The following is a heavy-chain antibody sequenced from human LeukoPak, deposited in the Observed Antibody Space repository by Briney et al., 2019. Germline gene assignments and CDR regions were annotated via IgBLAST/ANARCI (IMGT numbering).Heavy chain of an antibody. CDR3: AKDYCSGGSCYPPFDY. CDR1: GFTFSSYA. J-gene: IGHJ4*02. V-gene: IGHV3-23*01. D-gene: IGHD2-15*01. Sequence: GGSLRLSCAASGFTFSSYAMSWVRQAPGKGLEWVSAISGSGGSTYYADSVKGRFTISRDNSKNTLYLQMNSLRAEDTALYYCAKDYCSGGSCYPPFDYWGQGTLVTVSS. CDR2: ISGSGGST.